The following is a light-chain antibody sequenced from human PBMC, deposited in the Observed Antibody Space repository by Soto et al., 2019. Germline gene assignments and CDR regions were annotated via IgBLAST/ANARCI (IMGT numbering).Light chain of an antibody. CDR3: QQYPNFTPP. J-gene: IGKJ4*01. CDR1: QSVANW. CDR2: ETS. V-gene: IGKV1D-16*01. Sequence: DVQMTQSPSSVSASVGDTVSITCRASQSVANWLAWYQQKPGKAPASLIYETSTLQTGVPSRLDGSGSGTYFTLTINALQPEDSATYYCQQYPNFTPPFGGGTKVDIX.